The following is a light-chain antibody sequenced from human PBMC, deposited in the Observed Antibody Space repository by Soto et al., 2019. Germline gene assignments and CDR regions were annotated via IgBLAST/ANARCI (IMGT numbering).Light chain of an antibody. Sequence: EILLTQSPGTLSLSPGERATLSCRASQSVSSSFLAWYQQKVGQAPRLLIYGASSRDTGIPDRFSGSGSGTDFTLTISRLEPEDFAVYYCQQYGSSPRTFGQGTRLEIK. J-gene: IGKJ5*01. CDR1: QSVSSSF. CDR2: GAS. V-gene: IGKV3-20*01. CDR3: QQYGSSPRT.